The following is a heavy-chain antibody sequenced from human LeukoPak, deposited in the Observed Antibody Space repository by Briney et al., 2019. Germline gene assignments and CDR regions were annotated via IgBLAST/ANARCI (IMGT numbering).Heavy chain of an antibody. D-gene: IGHD2-2*01. CDR3: ARDRTALVVRPATYNYFDP. CDR2: IHPNSGGT. J-gene: IGHJ5*02. CDR1: GYTFTGYY. V-gene: IGHV1-2*02. Sequence: GAPVKVSCKASGYTFTGYYMHWVRQAPGQGLEWMGWIHPNSGGTTYAQKLQGRVTMTRDTSINTAYMEVTRLTSDDTAVYFCARDRTALVVRPATYNYFDPWGQGTPVIVSS.